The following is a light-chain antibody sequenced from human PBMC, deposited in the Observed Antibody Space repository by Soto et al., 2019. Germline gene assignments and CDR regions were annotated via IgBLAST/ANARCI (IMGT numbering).Light chain of an antibody. CDR1: SSNIGSNA. J-gene: IGLJ3*02. V-gene: IGLV1-44*01. CDR3: ASWDVSLNAWV. Sequence: QSVLTQPPSASGTPGQRVTISCYGSSSNIGSNAVNWYQQLPGTAPKLLIYTFAQRPSGVPDRFSGSKSGTSASLAISGLQSEDEADYYCASWDVSLNAWVFGGGTQLTVL. CDR2: TFA.